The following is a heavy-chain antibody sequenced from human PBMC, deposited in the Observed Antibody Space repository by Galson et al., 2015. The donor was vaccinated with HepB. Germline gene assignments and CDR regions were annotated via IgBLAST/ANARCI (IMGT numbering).Heavy chain of an antibody. V-gene: IGHV1-69*13. CDR3: ARDPVEMATITYYYYGMDV. J-gene: IGHJ6*02. Sequence: SVKVSCKASGYTFTSYAISWVRQAPGQGLEWMGGIIPIFGTANYAQKFQGRVTITADESTSTAYMELSSLRSEDTAVYYCARDPVEMATITYYYYGMDVWGQGTTVTVSS. D-gene: IGHD5-24*01. CDR1: GYTFTSYA. CDR2: IIPIFGTA.